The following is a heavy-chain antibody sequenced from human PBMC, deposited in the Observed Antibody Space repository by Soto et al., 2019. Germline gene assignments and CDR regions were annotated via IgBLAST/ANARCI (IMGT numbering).Heavy chain of an antibody. CDR3: ARGGNRYSNTASGVGGFDF. CDR1: GVSISSSY. J-gene: IGHJ4*02. V-gene: IGHV4-59*01. Sequence: ETLSVSCPVSGVSISSSYWSWIRQSPGTGLEWIGYIYYTGTTNYNPSLKRLVTISLDTAKNQFSLNVNSLTTADTAVYFCARGGNRYSNTASGVGGFDFWGQGTLVTVPS. D-gene: IGHD5-12*01. CDR2: IYYTGTT.